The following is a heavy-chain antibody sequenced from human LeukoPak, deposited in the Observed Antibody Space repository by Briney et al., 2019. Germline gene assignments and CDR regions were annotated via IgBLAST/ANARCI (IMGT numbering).Heavy chain of an antibody. D-gene: IGHD3-10*01. CDR2: ISGSGGST. CDR1: GFTFSSYP. V-gene: IGHV3-23*01. CDR3: AKDLPGLFFDY. Sequence: GGSLKFSLEAPGFTFSSYPMTWFGQPPGKGRGGFSAISGSGGSTYYADSVKGRFTISRDNSKNTLYLQMNSLRAEDTAVYYCAKDLPGLFFDYWGQGALVTVSS. J-gene: IGHJ4*02.